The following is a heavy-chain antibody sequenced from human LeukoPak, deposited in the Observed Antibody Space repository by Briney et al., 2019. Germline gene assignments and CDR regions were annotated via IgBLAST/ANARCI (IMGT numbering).Heavy chain of an antibody. CDR3: ARVGRMVRGSYYYYGMDV. V-gene: IGHV4-34*01. CDR1: GGSFSGYY. D-gene: IGHD3-10*01. J-gene: IGHJ6*02. CDR2: INHSGST. Sequence: PSETLSLTCAVYGGSFSGYYWSWIRQPPGKGLEWIGEINHSGSTNYNPSLKSRVTISVDTSKNQFSLKLSSVTAADTAVYYCARVGRMVRGSYYYYGMDVWGQGTTVTVSS.